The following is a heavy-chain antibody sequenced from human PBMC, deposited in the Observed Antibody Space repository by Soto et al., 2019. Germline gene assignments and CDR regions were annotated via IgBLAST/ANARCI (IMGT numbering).Heavy chain of an antibody. CDR1: GGSISSSSYY. V-gene: IGHV4-39*01. J-gene: IGHJ4*02. CDR3: ARSHSSSWYGPFDY. Sequence: SETLSLTCTVSGGSISSSSYYWGWIRQPPGKGLEWIGSIYYSGSTYYSPSLKSRVTISVDTSKNQFSLKLSSVTAADTAVYYCARSHSSSWYGPFDYWGQGTLVTVSS. CDR2: IYYSGST. D-gene: IGHD6-13*01.